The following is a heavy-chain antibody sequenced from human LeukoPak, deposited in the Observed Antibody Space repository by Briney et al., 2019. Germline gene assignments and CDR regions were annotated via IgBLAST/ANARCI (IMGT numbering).Heavy chain of an antibody. CDR3: ARVVDHDYHDYYADH. Sequence: ASVKVSCKTSGCTFTSYGITWVRQAPGQGREGMGWISAYNGNPKYAQKLQGRVTMTTDTSTSTAYMELRSLRSDDTAVYYCARVVDHDYHDYYADHWGQGTLVTVSS. CDR1: GCTFTSYG. D-gene: IGHD4-17*01. V-gene: IGHV1-18*01. J-gene: IGHJ4*02. CDR2: ISAYNGNP.